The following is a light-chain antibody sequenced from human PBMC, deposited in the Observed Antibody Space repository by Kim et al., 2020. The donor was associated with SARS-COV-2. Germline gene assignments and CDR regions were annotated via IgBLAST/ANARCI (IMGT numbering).Light chain of an antibody. CDR2: AAS. CDR1: QSVTTN. Sequence: SVCPGERATLSCRASQSVTTNLAWYQQKPGQAPRLLMYAASTRATGFPARFSGSGSGTEFTLTISSLQSEDFAVYSCQQYNNWPYTFGQGTKLEI. V-gene: IGKV3-15*01. J-gene: IGKJ2*01. CDR3: QQYNNWPYT.